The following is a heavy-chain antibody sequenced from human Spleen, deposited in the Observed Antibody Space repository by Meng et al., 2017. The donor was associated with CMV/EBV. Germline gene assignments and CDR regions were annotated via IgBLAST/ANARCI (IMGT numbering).Heavy chain of an antibody. Sequence: GGSLRLSCAASGFTFSSYAMSWVRQAPGKGLEWVSVIYSGGSSTYYADSVKGRFTISRDNSKNTLYLQMNSLRAEDTAVYYCAREGSLNQGITGTQWFDPWGQGTLVTVSS. V-gene: IGHV3-23*03. CDR2: IYSGGSST. CDR3: AREGSLNQGITGTQWFDP. J-gene: IGHJ5*02. CDR1: GFTFSSYA. D-gene: IGHD1-7*01.